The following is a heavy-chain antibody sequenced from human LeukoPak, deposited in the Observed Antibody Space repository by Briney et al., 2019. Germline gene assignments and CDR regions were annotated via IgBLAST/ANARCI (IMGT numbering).Heavy chain of an antibody. CDR1: GFTFSNAW. Sequence: GGSLRLSCAASGFTFSNAWMSWVRQAPGKGLEWVGRIKSKTDGGTTDYAAPVKGRFTISRDDSKKTLYLQMNRLRSEDTAVYYCARGLCTSTSCYQGPFDFWGQGMLVTVSS. CDR2: IKSKTDGGTT. V-gene: IGHV3-15*01. D-gene: IGHD2-2*01. J-gene: IGHJ4*02. CDR3: ARGLCTSTSCYQGPFDF.